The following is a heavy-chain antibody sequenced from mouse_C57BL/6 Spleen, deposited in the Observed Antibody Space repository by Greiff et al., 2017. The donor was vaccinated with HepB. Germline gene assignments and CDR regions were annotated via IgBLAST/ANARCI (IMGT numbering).Heavy chain of an antibody. J-gene: IGHJ2*01. V-gene: IGHV1-69*01. CDR3: ARKEGDYFDY. Sequence: QVQLQQPGAELVMPGASVKLSCKASGYTFTSYWMHWVKQRPGQGLEWIGEIDPSDSYTNYNQKFKGKSTLTVDKYSSTAYMQLSSLTSEDSAVYYCARKEGDYFDYWGQGTTLTVSS. CDR1: GYTFTSYW. CDR2: IDPSDSYT.